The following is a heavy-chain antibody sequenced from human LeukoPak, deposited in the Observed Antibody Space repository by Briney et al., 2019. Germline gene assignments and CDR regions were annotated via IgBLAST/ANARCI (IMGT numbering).Heavy chain of an antibody. J-gene: IGHJ4*02. Sequence: ASVKVSCKASGGTFSSYAISWVRQAPGQGLEWMGGIIPIFGTANYAQKLQGRVTMTTDTSTSTAYMELRSLRSDDTAVYYCARGGDFWSGYPFDYWGQGTLVTVSS. V-gene: IGHV1-69*05. D-gene: IGHD3-3*01. CDR1: GGTFSSYA. CDR2: IIPIFGTA. CDR3: ARGGDFWSGYPFDY.